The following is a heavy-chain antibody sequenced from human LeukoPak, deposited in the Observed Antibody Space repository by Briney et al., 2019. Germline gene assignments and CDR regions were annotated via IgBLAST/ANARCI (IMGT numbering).Heavy chain of an antibody. CDR3: ARGKGDIVVVPAAIHAFDY. CDR1: GGSFSGYY. CDR2: INHSGST. J-gene: IGHJ4*02. Sequence: PSVTLSLTCAVYGGSFSGYYWSWIRQPPGKGLEWIGEINHSGSTNYNPSLKSRVTISVDTSKNQFSLKLSSVTAADTAVYYCARGKGDIVVVPAAIHAFDYWGQGTLVTVSS. V-gene: IGHV4-34*01. D-gene: IGHD2-2*02.